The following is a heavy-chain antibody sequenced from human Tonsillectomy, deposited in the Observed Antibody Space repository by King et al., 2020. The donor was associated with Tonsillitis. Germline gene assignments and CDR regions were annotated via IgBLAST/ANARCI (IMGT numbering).Heavy chain of an antibody. J-gene: IGHJ6*02. V-gene: IGHV3-30*02. CDR3: AKDGQQQYAFCFYFYAMDG. CDR1: GFTFSSYG. D-gene: IGHD3/OR15-3a*01. Sequence: VQLVESGGGVVQPGRSLRLSCAASGFTFSSYGMHWVRQAPGKGLEWVAFIRYDGSTKYYADSVKGRFTISRDNSNNTLYLQMNSLRAEDTAVYYCAKDGQQQYAFCFYFYAMDGWRQGTMVTVSS. CDR2: IRYDGSTK.